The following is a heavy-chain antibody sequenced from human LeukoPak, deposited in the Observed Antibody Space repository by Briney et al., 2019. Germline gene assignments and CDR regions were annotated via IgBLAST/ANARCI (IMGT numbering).Heavy chain of an antibody. CDR3: ARVEYSSSSKVYYYYMDV. CDR2: IYSGGST. D-gene: IGHD6-6*01. J-gene: IGHJ6*03. Sequence: GGSLRLSCAASGFTVSSNYMSWVRQAPGKGLEWVSVIYSGGSTYYADSVKGRFTISRDDSKNTLYLQMNSLRAEDTAVYYCARVEYSSSSKVYYYYMDVWGKGTTVTVSS. CDR1: GFTVSSNY. V-gene: IGHV3-53*01.